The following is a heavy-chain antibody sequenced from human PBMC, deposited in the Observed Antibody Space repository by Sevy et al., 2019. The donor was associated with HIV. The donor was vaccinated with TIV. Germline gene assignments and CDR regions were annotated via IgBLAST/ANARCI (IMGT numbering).Heavy chain of an antibody. CDR1: GDSFSSYY. V-gene: IGHV4-59*01. CDR3: ARGKVLFDY. D-gene: IGHD1-20*01. CDR2: IYYNGTT. J-gene: IGHJ4*02. Sequence: SETLSLTCTVSGDSFSSYYWSWIRQSPGKGLEWIGYIYYNGTTNSSPSLRRRVTISPHTSKSQFSLKLKSVTAADTAVYYCARGKVLFDYWGQGTLVSVSS.